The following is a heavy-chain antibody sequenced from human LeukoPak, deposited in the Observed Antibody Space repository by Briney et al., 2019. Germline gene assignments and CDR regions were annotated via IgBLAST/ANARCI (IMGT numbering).Heavy chain of an antibody. D-gene: IGHD6-19*01. CDR2: ISGGTT. J-gene: IGHJ4*02. V-gene: IGHV3-49*03. Sequence: GGSLRLSCTAFGFTFGDYLMSWFRQAPGKGLEWIGFISGGTTEYAASVKGRFTISRDDSTSIAYLQMNSLTTEDTAVYYCSRGSGWLSVYWGQGTLVTVSS. CDR3: SRGSGWLSVY. CDR1: GFTFGDYL.